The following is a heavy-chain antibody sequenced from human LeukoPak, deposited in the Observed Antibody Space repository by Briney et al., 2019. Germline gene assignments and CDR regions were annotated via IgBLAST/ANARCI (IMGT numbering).Heavy chain of an antibody. D-gene: IGHD2-15*01. V-gene: IGHV3-21*01. Sequence: GGSLRLSCAASGFTFSRYSMNWVRQAPGKGLEWVSSISTSSDYIYYADSVKGRFTISRDNAENSLFLQVNSLRAEDTAVYYCARGCSGGSCYDYWGQGTLVTVSS. CDR2: ISTSSDYI. J-gene: IGHJ4*02. CDR1: GFTFSRYS. CDR3: ARGCSGGSCYDY.